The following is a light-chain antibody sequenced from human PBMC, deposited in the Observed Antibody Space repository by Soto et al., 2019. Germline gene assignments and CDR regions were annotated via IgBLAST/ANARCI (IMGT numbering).Light chain of an antibody. J-gene: IGLJ1*01. CDR3: SSYSSDNRNYV. CDR1: SSDVGAYNY. Sequence: QAALTQPASVSGSPGQAITISCSGTSSDVGAYNYVSWYQQYPGKAPKLMIYDVSNRPSGVSNRFSGSKSGNTASLTISGLQAEDEAHYYCSSYSSDNRNYVFGTGTKVTVL. V-gene: IGLV2-14*01. CDR2: DVS.